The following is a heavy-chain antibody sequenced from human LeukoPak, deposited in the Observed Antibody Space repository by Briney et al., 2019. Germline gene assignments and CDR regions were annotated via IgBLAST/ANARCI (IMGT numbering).Heavy chain of an antibody. Sequence: GASVKVSCKASGYTFTGYYMHWVRQAPGQGLEWMGWINPNSGGTNYAQKFQGRVTMTRDTSISTAYMELSRLRSDDTAVYYCARADYYDFWSGPAGGNWFDPWGRGTLVTVSS. CDR2: INPNSGGT. D-gene: IGHD3-3*01. V-gene: IGHV1-2*02. CDR1: GYTFTGYY. J-gene: IGHJ5*02. CDR3: ARADYYDFWSGPAGGNWFDP.